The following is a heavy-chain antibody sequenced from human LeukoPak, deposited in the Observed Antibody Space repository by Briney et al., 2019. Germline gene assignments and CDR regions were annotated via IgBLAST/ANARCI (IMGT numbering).Heavy chain of an antibody. D-gene: IGHD3-22*01. J-gene: IGHJ4*02. CDR1: GFTFSSYW. CDR2: IKQDGTEK. CDR3: ARENTYYYDSSGYQSDY. V-gene: IGHV3-7*01. Sequence: GGSLRLSCAASGFTFSSYWMSWVRQAPGKGLEWVANIKQDGTEKYYVDSVKGRFTISRDNAKNSLYLQMNSLRAEDTAVYYCARENTYYYDSSGYQSDYWGQGTLVTVSS.